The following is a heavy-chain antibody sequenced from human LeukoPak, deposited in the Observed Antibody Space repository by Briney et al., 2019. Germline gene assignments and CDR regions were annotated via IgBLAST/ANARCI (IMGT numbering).Heavy chain of an antibody. CDR3: ARGHSDSWSGYFMGWFDP. D-gene: IGHD3-3*01. J-gene: IGHJ5*02. V-gene: IGHV4-61*01. Sequence: PSQTLSLTCTVSGVSISSGSYYWSWIRQPQGKGLEWIVYIYYSGSTNYNPSLKSRGTISVDTSKNQFSLKLSSVTAADTAVYYCARGHSDSWSGYFMGWFDPWGQGTLVTVSS. CDR1: GVSISSGSYY. CDR2: IYYSGST.